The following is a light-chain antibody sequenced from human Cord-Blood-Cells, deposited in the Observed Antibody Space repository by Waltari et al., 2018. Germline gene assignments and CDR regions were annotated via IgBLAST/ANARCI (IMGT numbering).Light chain of an antibody. J-gene: IGLJ3*02. CDR3: AAWDDSLNGWV. Sequence: QSVLTQPPSASGTPGQRVTISCSGSSSNIGSNTVNWYQQLPGTAPKLLIYSNNPRPSGVRDRFSDSKSGTSASLASSGLQSEEEADYYCAAWDDSLNGWVFGGGTKLTVL. V-gene: IGLV1-44*01. CDR1: SSNIGSNT. CDR2: SNN.